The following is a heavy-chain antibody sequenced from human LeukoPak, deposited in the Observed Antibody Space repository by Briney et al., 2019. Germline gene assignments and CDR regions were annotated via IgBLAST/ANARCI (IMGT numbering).Heavy chain of an antibody. CDR3: ARHFHPAETTGGYFDL. J-gene: IGHJ2*01. CDR1: GYNFAPYW. D-gene: IGHD4-17*01. V-gene: IGHV5-51*01. CDR2: TFAGYSYT. Sequence: GESLKISCQRSGYNFAPYWIVWVRQMPGKGLDWMGITFAGYSYTIYSPSFQGQVTMAVDKSISTAYLQCSRLKASDTAMYYCARHFHPAETTGGYFDLWGRGTLVTVSA.